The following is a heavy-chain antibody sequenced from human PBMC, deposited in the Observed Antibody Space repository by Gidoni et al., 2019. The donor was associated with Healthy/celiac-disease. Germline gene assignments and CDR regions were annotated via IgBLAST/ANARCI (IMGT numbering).Heavy chain of an antibody. Sequence: EVQLLESGGGLVQPGWSLRLSCAASGFTFSSYAMSWFRQAPGKGLEWVSAISGSGGNTYYADSVKGRFTISRDNSKNTLYLQMNSLRAEETAVYYCAKAGREWLRLWVNYYGMDVWGQGTTVTVSS. CDR1: GFTFSSYA. J-gene: IGHJ6*02. D-gene: IGHD5-12*01. CDR3: AKAGREWLRLWVNYYGMDV. CDR2: ISGSGGNT. V-gene: IGHV3-23*01.